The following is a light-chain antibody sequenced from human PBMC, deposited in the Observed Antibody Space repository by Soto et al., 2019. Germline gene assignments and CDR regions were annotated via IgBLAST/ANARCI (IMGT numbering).Light chain of an antibody. Sequence: EIVLTQSPGTLSLSPGERATLSCRASQSVSTNQLAWYQQKPGQAPRLLIYGASSRATGIADRFSGSGSGTDFTLTISRLEPDDFATYFCQQYNSYPITFGQGTRLEN. J-gene: IGKJ5*01. CDR1: QSVSTNQ. CDR2: GAS. CDR3: QQYNSYPIT. V-gene: IGKV3-20*01.